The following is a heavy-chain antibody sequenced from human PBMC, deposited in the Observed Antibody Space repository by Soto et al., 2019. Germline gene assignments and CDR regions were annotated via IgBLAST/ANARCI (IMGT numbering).Heavy chain of an antibody. CDR3: VRQTRDGYTGSEYLDY. CDR2: IYPGDSEI. Sequence: GESLKISCHGSGYSFTSYWIGWVRQMPGKGLQWMGIIYPGDSEIRYSPSFQGHVTISADKSISTAYLQWSSLKASDTAMYYCVRQTRDGYTGSEYLDYWGQGSMVTVS. D-gene: IGHD5-12*01. J-gene: IGHJ4*02. CDR1: GYSFTSYW. V-gene: IGHV5-51*01.